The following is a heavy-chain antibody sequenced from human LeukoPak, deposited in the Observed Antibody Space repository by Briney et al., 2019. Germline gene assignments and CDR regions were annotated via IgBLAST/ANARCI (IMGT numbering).Heavy chain of an antibody. CDR3: ARDPYYYYGSGSQPFDY. CDR1: GGSISTYY. J-gene: IGHJ4*02. V-gene: IGHV4-38-2*02. D-gene: IGHD3-10*01. CDR2: IYHSGST. Sequence: SETLSLTCTVSGGSISTYYWTWIRQTPGKGLEWIGSIYHSGSTYYNPSLKSRVTISVDTSKNQFSLKLSSVTAADTAIYYCARDPYYYYGSGSQPFDYWGQGTLVTVSS.